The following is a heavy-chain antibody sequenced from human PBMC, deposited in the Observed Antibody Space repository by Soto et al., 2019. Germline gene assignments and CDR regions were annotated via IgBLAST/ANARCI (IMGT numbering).Heavy chain of an antibody. D-gene: IGHD3-16*01. V-gene: IGHV3-30*03. J-gene: IGHJ4*02. Sequence: QVQLVESGGGVVQPGRSLRQSCAASGFTFSSYGMHWVRQAPGKGLEWVAVISYDGSNKYYADSVKGRFTISRDNSKNTLYLQMNSLRAEDTAVYYCVYGGDFDYWGQGTLVTVSS. CDR3: VYGGDFDY. CDR2: ISYDGSNK. CDR1: GFTFSSYG.